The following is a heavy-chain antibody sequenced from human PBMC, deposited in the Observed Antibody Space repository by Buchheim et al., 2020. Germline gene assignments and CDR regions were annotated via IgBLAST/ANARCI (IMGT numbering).Heavy chain of an antibody. CDR2: ISYDGSNK. CDR3: ARGFKTWDRITMVRGVTTGRENDFDY. CDR1: GFTFSSYA. Sequence: QVQLVESGGGVVQPGRSLRLSCAASGFTFSSYAMHWVRQAPGKGLEWVAVISYDGSNKYYADSVKGRFTISRDNSKNTLYLQMNSLRAEDTAVYYCARGFKTWDRITMVRGVTTGRENDFDYWGQGTL. V-gene: IGHV3-30-3*01. J-gene: IGHJ4*02. D-gene: IGHD3-10*01.